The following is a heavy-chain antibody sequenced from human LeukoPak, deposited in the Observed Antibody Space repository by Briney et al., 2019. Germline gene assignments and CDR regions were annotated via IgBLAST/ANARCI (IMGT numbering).Heavy chain of an antibody. CDR2: ISWNSGSI. J-gene: IGHJ6*02. V-gene: IGHV3-9*01. CDR1: GFTFDDYA. CDR3: AKGPGYSSGWYGWGYYYGMDV. Sequence: PGGSLRLSCAASGFTFDDYAMHWVRQAPGKGLEWVSGISWNSGSIGYADSVKGRFTISRDNAKNSLYLQMNSLRAEDTALYYCAKGPGYSSGWYGWGYYYGMDVWGQGTTVTVSS. D-gene: IGHD6-19*01.